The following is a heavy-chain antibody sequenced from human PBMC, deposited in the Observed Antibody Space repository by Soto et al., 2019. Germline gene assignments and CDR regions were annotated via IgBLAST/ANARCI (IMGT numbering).Heavy chain of an antibody. V-gene: IGHV3-23*01. CDR1: GFSFSDYS. D-gene: IGHD2-15*01. CDR2: LTRGGTT. CDR3: AKRATTVPTPGNYFDC. Sequence: EVQLLESGGGLVQPGGSLRLSCAASGFSFSDYSMTWVRQAPGRGLEWVSTLTRGGTTFYADSVKGRFTISRDNSKNTLSLQMYNLSAEDTARYYCAKRATTVPTPGNYFDCWGQGTLVTVSS. J-gene: IGHJ4*02.